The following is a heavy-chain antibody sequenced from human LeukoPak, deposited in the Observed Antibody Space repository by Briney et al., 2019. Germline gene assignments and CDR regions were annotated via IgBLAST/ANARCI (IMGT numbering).Heavy chain of an antibody. CDR1: GFTFSSYA. CDR2: ISGSGTNT. D-gene: IGHD3-22*01. V-gene: IGHV3-23*01. J-gene: IGHJ3*02. Sequence: PGGSLRLSCAASGFTFSSYAMNWVRQAPGKALEWVSAISGSGTNTYYADSVKGRFTISRDNSKNSLYLQMNSLRAEDTAVYYCAKGIVVVISRNAFDIWGQGTMVSVS. CDR3: AKGIVVVISRNAFDI.